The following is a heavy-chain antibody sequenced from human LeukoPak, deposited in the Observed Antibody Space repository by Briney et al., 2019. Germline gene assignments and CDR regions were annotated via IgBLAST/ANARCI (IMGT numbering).Heavy chain of an antibody. V-gene: IGHV3-23*01. CDR3: ARVRSDYSSSSPPDY. CDR2: ISGSGGST. CDR1: GFTFSSYA. J-gene: IGHJ4*02. Sequence: GGSLRLSCAASGFTFSSYAMSWVRQAPGKGLEWVSAISGSGGSTYYADSVRGRFTISRDNAKNTLYLQMNSLRAEDTAIYFCARVRSDYSSSSPPDYWGQGTLVTVSS. D-gene: IGHD6-6*01.